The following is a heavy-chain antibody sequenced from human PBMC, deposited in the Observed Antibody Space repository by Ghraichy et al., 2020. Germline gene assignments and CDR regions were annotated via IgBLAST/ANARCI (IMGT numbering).Heavy chain of an antibody. D-gene: IGHD3-22*01. CDR1: GAYISSGGFS. CDR3: ARGVSSDYYDSSGYSVGQFDP. V-gene: IGHV4-30-2*01. J-gene: IGHJ5*02. Sequence: TLSLTCTVSGAYISSGGFSWSWIRQPPGKGLEWIGYIFHSGNTYYNPSLKSRVTISVDRSKNQFSLKLSSVTAADTAVYFCARGVSSDYYDSSGYSVGQFDPWGQGTLVTVSS. CDR2: IFHSGNT.